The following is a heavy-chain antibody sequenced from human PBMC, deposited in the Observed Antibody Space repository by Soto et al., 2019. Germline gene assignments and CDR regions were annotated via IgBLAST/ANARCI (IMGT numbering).Heavy chain of an antibody. V-gene: IGHV3-23*01. Sequence: QPGGSLRLSCAASGFSFDSYAMSWVRQAPGKGLEWVSGISSSGGNTKYADSVKGRFTISRDNSKNTMYLQMNSLRAEDTAVYYCAKDKYSTSSSPRFDYWGQGTRVTVSS. D-gene: IGHD6-6*01. CDR2: ISSSGGNT. CDR1: GFSFDSYA. CDR3: AKDKYSTSSSPRFDY. J-gene: IGHJ4*02.